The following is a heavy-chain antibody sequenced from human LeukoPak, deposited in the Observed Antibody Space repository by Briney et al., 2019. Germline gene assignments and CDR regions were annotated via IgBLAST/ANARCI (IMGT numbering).Heavy chain of an antibody. J-gene: IGHJ4*02. CDR3: ARDKVDIVATLPDY. Sequence: ASVKVSCKASGYTFTSYGISWVRQAPGQGLEWMGWISAYNGNTNYAQKLQGRVTMTTDTFTSTAYMELRSLRSDDTAVYYCARDKVDIVATLPDYWGQGTLVTVSS. CDR2: ISAYNGNT. CDR1: GYTFTSYG. V-gene: IGHV1-18*01. D-gene: IGHD5-12*01.